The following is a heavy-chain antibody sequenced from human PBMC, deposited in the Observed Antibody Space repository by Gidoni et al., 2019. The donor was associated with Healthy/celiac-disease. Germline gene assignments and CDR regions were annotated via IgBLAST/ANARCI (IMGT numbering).Heavy chain of an antibody. CDR1: GFTFSSYG. CDR2: IWYDGSNK. CDR3: ARLSAMGPGGYFQH. D-gene: IGHD5-18*01. V-gene: IGHV3-33*01. J-gene: IGHJ1*01. Sequence: QVQLVESGGGVVQPGRSLRLSCAASGFTFSSYGMHWVRQAPGKGLEWVAVIWYDGSNKYYADSVKGRFTISRDNSKNTLYLQMNSLRAEDTAVYYCARLSAMGPGGYFQHWGQGTLVTVSS.